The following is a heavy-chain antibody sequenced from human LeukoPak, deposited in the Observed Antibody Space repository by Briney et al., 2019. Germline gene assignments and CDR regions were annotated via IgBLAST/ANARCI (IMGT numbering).Heavy chain of an antibody. CDR2: IYYSGST. J-gene: IGHJ4*02. CDR3: ARDGSSGWYFDY. V-gene: IGHV4-59*01. D-gene: IGHD6-19*01. CDR1: GGSISSYY. Sequence: SETLSLTCTVSGGSISSYYWSWIRQPPGKGLEWIGYIYYSGSTNYNPSLKSRVTISVDTSKNQSSLKLSSVTAADTAVYYCARDGSSGWYFDYWDQGTLVTVSS.